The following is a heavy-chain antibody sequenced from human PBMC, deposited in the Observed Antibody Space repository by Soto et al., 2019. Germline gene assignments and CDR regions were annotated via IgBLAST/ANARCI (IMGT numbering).Heavy chain of an antibody. CDR1: GFVFTNFW. CDR3: AKDSWYFDL. D-gene: IGHD6-13*01. J-gene: IGHJ4*02. CDR2: IDTSGHST. V-gene: IGHV3-74*01. Sequence: AGGSLRLSCEASGFVFTNFWMHWVRHAPGKGLVWVARIDTSGHSTNYAESVKGRFTISRDNAKNTVSLQMNSLRVEDTGVYYCAKDSWYFDLWSQGSQVTVSS.